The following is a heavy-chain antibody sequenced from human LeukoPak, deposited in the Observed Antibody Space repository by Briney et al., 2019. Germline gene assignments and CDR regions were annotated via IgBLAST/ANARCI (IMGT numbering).Heavy chain of an antibody. D-gene: IGHD4-23*01. J-gene: IGHJ6*02. CDR2: ISSSSYI. V-gene: IGHV3-21*01. CDR3: ARRDSTVDYYYYGMDV. Sequence: GGSLRLSCAASGFTFSSYSMNWVRQAPGKGLEWVSSISSSSYIYYADSVKGRFTISRDNAKNSLYLQMNSLRAEDTAVYYCARRDSTVDYYYYGMDVWGQGTTVTVSS. CDR1: GFTFSSYS.